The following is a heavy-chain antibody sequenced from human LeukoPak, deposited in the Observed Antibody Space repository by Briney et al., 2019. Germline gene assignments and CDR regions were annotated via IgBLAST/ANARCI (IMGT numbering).Heavy chain of an antibody. D-gene: IGHD6-19*01. CDR2: ISVYSGET. Sequence: GASVKVSCKASGYTFDIYGITWVRQAPGQGLEWMGWISVYSGETDSAQNVKGRVTMTTDTSTTTPYLELRGLTSDDTAVYYCARGTSGWYWLDPWGQGTLVIVSA. V-gene: IGHV1-18*01. CDR1: GYTFDIYG. J-gene: IGHJ5*02. CDR3: ARGTSGWYWLDP.